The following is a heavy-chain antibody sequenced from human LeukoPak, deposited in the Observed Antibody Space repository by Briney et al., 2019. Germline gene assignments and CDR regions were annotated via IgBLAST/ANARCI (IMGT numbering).Heavy chain of an antibody. J-gene: IGHJ4*02. V-gene: IGHV3-23*01. CDR3: AGLVAAATVY. CDR2: ITTSGSST. CDR1: GFTFTTNA. D-gene: IGHD2-15*01. Sequence: GGSLRLSCAASGFTFTTNAMSWVRQAPGKGLEWVSSITTSGSSTYYADSVKGRFTISRDNSKNTLYLQMNGLRAEDTAVYFCAGLVAAATVYWGQGTLVTVSS.